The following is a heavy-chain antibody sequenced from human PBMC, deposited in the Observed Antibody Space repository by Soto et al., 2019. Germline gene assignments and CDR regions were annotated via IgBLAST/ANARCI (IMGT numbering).Heavy chain of an antibody. CDR2: ISGSGVNT. D-gene: IGHD4-17*01. CDR1: GFTFSTYA. CDR3: AKTGRGMSYGDYTDYYYYMDV. J-gene: IGHJ6*03. Sequence: EVQLLESGGGLVQPGGSLRLSCAASGFTFSTYAMSWVRQSPGKGLEWVSAISGSGVNTYYADSVKGRFTISRDNSKNTLYLQMNSLRAEDTAVYYCAKTGRGMSYGDYTDYYYYMDVWGNGTTVTVSS. V-gene: IGHV3-23*01.